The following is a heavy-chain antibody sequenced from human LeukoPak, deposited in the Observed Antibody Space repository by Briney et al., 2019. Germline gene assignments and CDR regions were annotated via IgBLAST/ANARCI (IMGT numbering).Heavy chain of an antibody. CDR2: IYYSGST. D-gene: IGHD4-23*01. CDR1: GGSISSGDYF. J-gene: IGHJ2*01. Sequence: SETLSLTCTVSGGSISSGDYFWRWIRQPPGKGLEWLGYIYYSGSTYYNPSLKSRVTISVDTSKNQFSLKLSSVTAADTAVYYCARTRGTTVVTHWYFDLWGRGTLVTVSS. V-gene: IGHV4-30-4*01. CDR3: ARTRGTTVVTHWYFDL.